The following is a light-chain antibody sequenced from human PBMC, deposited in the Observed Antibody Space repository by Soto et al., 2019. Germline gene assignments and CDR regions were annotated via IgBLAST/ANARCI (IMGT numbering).Light chain of an antibody. CDR1: SSDVGGYHY. CDR2: EVS. CDR3: SSYTSSSLYV. V-gene: IGLV2-14*01. Sequence: QSALPQPASVSGSPGQSITISCTGTSSDVGGYHYVSWYQQHPGKAPKLMIYEVSNRPSGVSNRFSGSKSDNTASLTISGLQAEDEADYYCSSYTSSSLYVFGTGTKLTVL. J-gene: IGLJ1*01.